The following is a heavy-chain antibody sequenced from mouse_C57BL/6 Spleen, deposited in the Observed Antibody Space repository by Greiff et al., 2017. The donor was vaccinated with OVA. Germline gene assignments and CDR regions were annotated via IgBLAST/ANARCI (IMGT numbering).Heavy chain of an antibody. CDR3: ARGLITTVVANWYFDV. CDR1: GFSLTSYG. Sequence: QVQLKESGPGLVQPSQSLSITCTVSGFSLTSYGVHWVRQSPGKGLEWLGVIWSGGSTDYNAAFISRLSISKDNSKSQVFFKMNSLQADDTAIYYCARGLITTVVANWYFDVWGTGTTVTVSS. J-gene: IGHJ1*03. D-gene: IGHD1-1*01. V-gene: IGHV2-2*01. CDR2: IWSGGST.